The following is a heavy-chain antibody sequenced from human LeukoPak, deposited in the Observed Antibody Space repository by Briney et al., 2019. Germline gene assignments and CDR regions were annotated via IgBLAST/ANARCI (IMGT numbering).Heavy chain of an antibody. CDR2: VGGGGDST. V-gene: IGHV3-23*01. J-gene: IGHJ4*02. CDR3: AKDRAASGFGGFFY. D-gene: IGHD3-10*01. CDR1: GLTFSSYA. Sequence: PGGSLTLACAPSGLTFSSYAMSWARHAPGEGREWVSSVGGGGDSTLYEDSEKGRFTISRDNSKNTRYLQMNSLRADDTGVYYCAKDRAASGFGGFFYWGEGTLVSVSS.